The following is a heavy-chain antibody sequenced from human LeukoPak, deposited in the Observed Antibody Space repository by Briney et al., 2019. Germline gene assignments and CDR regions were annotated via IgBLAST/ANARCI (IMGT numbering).Heavy chain of an antibody. D-gene: IGHD3-9*01. CDR1: GFAFSISA. Sequence: GGSLRLSCAASGFAFSISAINWVRQAPGKGLEWISCISGSGRTTYYADSVRGRFTISRDNSRNTVFLQLNSLRAEDTAVYYCAKAYYDILTGLEYWGQGTLVTVSS. J-gene: IGHJ4*02. CDR3: AKAYYDILTGLEY. V-gene: IGHV3-23*01. CDR2: ISGSGRTT.